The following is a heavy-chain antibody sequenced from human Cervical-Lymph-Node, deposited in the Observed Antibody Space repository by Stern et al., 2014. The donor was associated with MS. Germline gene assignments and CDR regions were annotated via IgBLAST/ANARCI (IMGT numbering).Heavy chain of an antibody. CDR1: GFTFSDYY. CDR3: AREGVYGQELDY. Sequence: QDQLVQSGGGLVTPGGSLRLSCAASGFTFSDYYLTWVRQAPGKGLEWISRISGSGNTKDYADSVKGRFAISRDNAKNSLYLQMNSLRAEDTAVYYCAREGVYGQELDYWGQGTLVTVSS. V-gene: IGHV3-11*01. J-gene: IGHJ4*02. D-gene: IGHD5/OR15-5a*01. CDR2: ISGSGNTK.